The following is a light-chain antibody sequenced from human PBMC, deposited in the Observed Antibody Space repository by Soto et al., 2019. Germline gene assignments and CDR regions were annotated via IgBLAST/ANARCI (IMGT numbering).Light chain of an antibody. Sequence: QSALTQPASVSASPGQSIAISCSGTSSDVGAYDYVSWYQHHPGKAPKLIIYEVTYRPSGVSNRFSASKSGNTASLTISGLQAEDEADYYCSSYTRSSTDVFGTGTQLTVL. J-gene: IGLJ1*01. CDR3: SSYTRSSTDV. V-gene: IGLV2-14*01. CDR2: EVT. CDR1: SSDVGAYDY.